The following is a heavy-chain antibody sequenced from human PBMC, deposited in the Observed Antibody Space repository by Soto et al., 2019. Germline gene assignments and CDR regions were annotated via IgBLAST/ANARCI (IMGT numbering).Heavy chain of an antibody. D-gene: IGHD2-2*01. V-gene: IGHV1-18*01. CDR3: AREDIVVVPAAIFPGWFDP. Sequence: ASVKVSCKASVYTFTSYGISWVRQAPGQGLEWMGWISAYNGNTNYAQKLQGRVTMTTDTSTSTAYMELRSLRSDDTAVYYCAREDIVVVPAAIFPGWFDPWGQGTLVTVSS. CDR2: ISAYNGNT. CDR1: VYTFTSYG. J-gene: IGHJ5*02.